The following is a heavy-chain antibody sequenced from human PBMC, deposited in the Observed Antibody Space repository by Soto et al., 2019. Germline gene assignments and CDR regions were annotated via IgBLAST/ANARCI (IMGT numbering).Heavy chain of an antibody. J-gene: IGHJ5*02. CDR2: IYYSGST. Sequence: QLQLQESGPGLVKPSETLSLTCTVSGGSISSRGYYWGWIRQPPGKGLEWIGTIYYSGSTYYNPSITSRVTISVDTSKNQFSLKLSSVTAADTAVYYCAPSNGFDPWGQGTLVTVSS. CDR1: GGSISSRGYY. CDR3: APSNGFDP. V-gene: IGHV4-39*01.